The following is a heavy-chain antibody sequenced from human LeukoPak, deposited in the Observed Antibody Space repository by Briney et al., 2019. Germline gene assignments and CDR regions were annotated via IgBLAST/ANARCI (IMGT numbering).Heavy chain of an antibody. V-gene: IGHV3-30*04. CDR3: AKAGYSSAWPTHDY. J-gene: IGHJ4*02. D-gene: IGHD6-19*01. Sequence: PGGSLRLSCAASGFTFSSYAMHWVRQAPGKGLEWVAVISYDGSYKYYADSVKGRFTISRENSKNTLYLQMNSLRAEDTAVYYCAKAGYSSAWPTHDYWGQGTLVTVSS. CDR2: ISYDGSYK. CDR1: GFTFSSYA.